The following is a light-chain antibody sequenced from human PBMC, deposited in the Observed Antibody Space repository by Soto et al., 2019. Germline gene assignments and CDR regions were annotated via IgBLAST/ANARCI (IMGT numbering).Light chain of an antibody. CDR3: QSYDSSLRVL. CDR2: VNT. Sequence: QSVLTQPPSVSGAPGQRVTISCTGASSNIGAGYDVHWYQQLPGTAPKLLIYVNTNRPSGVPDRFSASRSDSSASLAITGLQAEDEADYYCQSYDSSLRVLFGGGTKLTVL. V-gene: IGLV1-40*01. J-gene: IGLJ2*01. CDR1: SSNIGAGYD.